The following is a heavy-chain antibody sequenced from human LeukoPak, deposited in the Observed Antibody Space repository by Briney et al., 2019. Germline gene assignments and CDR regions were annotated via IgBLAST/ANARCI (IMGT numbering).Heavy chain of an antibody. CDR3: ARVDSSSWSPFDY. CDR1: GFTFSSYS. D-gene: IGHD6-13*01. V-gene: IGHV3-21*01. J-gene: IGHJ4*02. CDR2: ISSSSSYT. Sequence: GGSLRLSCAASGFTFSSYSMNWVRQAPGKGLEWVSSISSSSSYTYYADSVKGRFTISRDNAKNSLYLQMNSLRAEDTAVYYCARVDSSSWSPFDYWGQGTLVTVSS.